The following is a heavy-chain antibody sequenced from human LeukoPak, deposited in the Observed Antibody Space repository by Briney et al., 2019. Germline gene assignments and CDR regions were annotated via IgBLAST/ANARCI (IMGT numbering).Heavy chain of an antibody. V-gene: IGHV4-39*07. Sequence: SETLSLTCTVSGGSISSSSYYWGWIRQPPGKGLEWIGSIYYSGSTYYNPSLKSRVTISVDTSKNQFSLKLSSMTAADTAVYYCARVNSYYDAFDIWGQGTMVTVSS. D-gene: IGHD3-10*01. CDR2: IYYSGST. CDR3: ARVNSYYDAFDI. J-gene: IGHJ3*02. CDR1: GGSISSSSYY.